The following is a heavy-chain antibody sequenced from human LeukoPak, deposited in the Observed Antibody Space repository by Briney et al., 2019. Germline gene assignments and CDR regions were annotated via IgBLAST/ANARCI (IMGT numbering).Heavy chain of an antibody. J-gene: IGHJ6*02. Sequence: ASVKVSCKASGYIFTRYCITWVRQAPGQGLEWMGWISAYNGNTNYAQKLQGRVTMTTDTSTSTAYMELRSLRSDDTAVYYCARSYCSSTSCYLDYYYYYGMDVWGQGTTVTVSS. CDR2: ISAYNGNT. CDR3: ARSYCSSTSCYLDYYYYYGMDV. V-gene: IGHV1-18*01. CDR1: GYIFTRYC. D-gene: IGHD2-2*01.